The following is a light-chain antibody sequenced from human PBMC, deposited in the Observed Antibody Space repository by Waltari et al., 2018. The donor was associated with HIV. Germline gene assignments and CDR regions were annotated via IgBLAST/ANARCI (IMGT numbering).Light chain of an antibody. V-gene: IGLV2-8*01. J-gene: IGLJ2*01. CDR2: DVI. Sequence: QSALTQPPSASGSPGQPVTLSCTGTRSDVGGYHSVSWHQQHPGKAPKLIIYDVIKRPSGVPDRFSGSKSGNTASLTVSGLQPEDEADYYCSSHAGSKVVFGGGTRLTVL. CDR1: RSDVGGYHS. CDR3: SSHAGSKVV.